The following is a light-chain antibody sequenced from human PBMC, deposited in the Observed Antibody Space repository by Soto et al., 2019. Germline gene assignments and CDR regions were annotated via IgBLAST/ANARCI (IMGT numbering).Light chain of an antibody. CDR1: QSVSNN. J-gene: IGKJ1*01. CDR2: QTS. Sequence: IVMTQSPVTLSVYPGARATISCRASQSVSNNLAWYQQKPGQAPRLLIYQTSLRAAGIPARFSASGSGTDFTLTISDVQPEDFALYYCHQRQSWPRTFGQGTKVDIK. CDR3: HQRQSWPRT. V-gene: IGKV3D-15*03.